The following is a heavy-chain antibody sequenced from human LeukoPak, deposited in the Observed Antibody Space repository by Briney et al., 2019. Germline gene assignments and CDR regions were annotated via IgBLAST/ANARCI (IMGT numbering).Heavy chain of an antibody. Sequence: PGGSLRLSCAASGFTFSRYWMSWVRQAPGKGLEWVANIKQGGSEKYYVDSVKGRFTISRDNAKNSLYLQMNSLRAEDTAVYYCASYSSSWSGVYNWFDPWGQGTLVTVSS. J-gene: IGHJ5*02. D-gene: IGHD6-13*01. CDR3: ASYSSSWSGVYNWFDP. CDR2: IKQGGSEK. V-gene: IGHV3-7*03. CDR1: GFTFSRYW.